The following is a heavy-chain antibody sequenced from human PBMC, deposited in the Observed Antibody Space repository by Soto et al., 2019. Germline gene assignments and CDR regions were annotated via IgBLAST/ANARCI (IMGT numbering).Heavy chain of an antibody. V-gene: IGHV3-30*18. CDR2: ISYDGRDI. Sequence: QVQLVESGGGVVQPGRSLRLSCAASGFIFSTYGMHWVRQAPGKGLEWVAVISYDGRDILYADSVKGRFTISRADSKKTLYLQMNSLTAEYTAVYYCVQDRYYDSSGYYPSYWGQGTLVTVSS. J-gene: IGHJ4*02. CDR1: GFIFSTYG. D-gene: IGHD3-22*01. CDR3: VQDRYYDSSGYYPSY.